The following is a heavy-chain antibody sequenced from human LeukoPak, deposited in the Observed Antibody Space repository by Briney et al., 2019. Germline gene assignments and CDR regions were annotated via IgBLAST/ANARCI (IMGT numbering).Heavy chain of an antibody. Sequence: GGSLRLSCAASGFTFNNYAMSWVRQAPGKGLEWVSTISGSAASTYYADSVKGRFTISRDNSKNTVYMQVNSLRAEDTAVYYCAKGSDGMWWFVCNYWGHGTLVSVSS. CDR2: ISGSAAST. V-gene: IGHV3-23*01. CDR3: AKGSDGMWWFVCNY. D-gene: IGHD2-21*01. CDR1: GFTFNNYA. J-gene: IGHJ4*01.